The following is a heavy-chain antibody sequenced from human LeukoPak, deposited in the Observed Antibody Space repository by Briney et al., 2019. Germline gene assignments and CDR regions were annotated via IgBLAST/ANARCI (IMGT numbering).Heavy chain of an antibody. CDR1: GYTFTGYY. CDR3: ARDGVLRYFDWSKSYYFDY. D-gene: IGHD3-9*01. Sequence: ASVKVSCKASGYTFTGYYMHWVRQAPGQGLEWMGWINPNSGGTNYAQKFQGRVTMTRDTSISTAYMELSRLRSDDTAVYYCARDGVLRYFDWSKSYYFDYWGQGTLVTVSS. V-gene: IGHV1-2*02. CDR2: INPNSGGT. J-gene: IGHJ4*02.